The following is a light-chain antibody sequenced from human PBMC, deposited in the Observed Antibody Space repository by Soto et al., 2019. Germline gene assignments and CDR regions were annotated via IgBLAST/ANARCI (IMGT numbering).Light chain of an antibody. CDR2: DAS. Sequence: EVVLTQSPSTLSLSAGERASLSCRASQDVGSLIAWYQQKPGQPHRLLIYDASNRATGIPARFSGSGSGTDFVLTISSLEPEDFAVYYCHQRRSWPITFGQGTRLEIK. J-gene: IGKJ5*01. CDR1: QDVGSL. V-gene: IGKV3-11*01. CDR3: HQRRSWPIT.